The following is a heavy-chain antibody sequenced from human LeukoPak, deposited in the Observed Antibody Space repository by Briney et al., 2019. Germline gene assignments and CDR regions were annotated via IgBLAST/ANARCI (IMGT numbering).Heavy chain of an antibody. CDR3: ARVLRLGELSFDGIDY. V-gene: IGHV4-34*01. J-gene: IGHJ4*02. D-gene: IGHD3-16*02. CDR1: GGSFSGYY. CDR2: INHSGST. Sequence: NPSETLSLTCAVYGGSFSGYYWSWIRQPPGKGLEWIGEINHSGSTNYNPSLKSRVTISVDTSKNQFSLKLSSVTAADTAVYYCARVLRLGELSFDGIDYWGQGTLVTVSS.